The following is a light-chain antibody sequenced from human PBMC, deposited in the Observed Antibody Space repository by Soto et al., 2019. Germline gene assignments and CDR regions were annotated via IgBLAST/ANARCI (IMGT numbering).Light chain of an antibody. J-gene: IGKJ5*01. Sequence: DIVLTQSPGTLSLSPGERATLSCRASQTVTSNYLAWYQQKPGQAPRLLIYGASNRATGIPDRFSGSGSGTDFTLTISRLEPEDFAVYYCQQYGSSPRTFGQGTRLEIK. V-gene: IGKV3-20*01. CDR1: QTVTSNY. CDR3: QQYGSSPRT. CDR2: GAS.